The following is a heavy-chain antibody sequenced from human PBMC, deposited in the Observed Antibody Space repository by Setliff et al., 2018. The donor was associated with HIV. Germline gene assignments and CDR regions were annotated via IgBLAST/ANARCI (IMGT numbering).Heavy chain of an antibody. CDR1: GLIFGDYA. CDR2: ISSSSIYI. D-gene: IGHD6-19*01. V-gene: IGHV3-11*05. J-gene: IGHJ4*02. CDR3: ARVESRQWPLL. Sequence: PGGSLRLSCTSSGLIFGDYAMSRVRQAPGKGLEWVSYISSSSIYINYADSVKGRFTISRDNAKNSLFLQMNSLRAEDTAVYYCARVESRQWPLLWGQGTLVTVS.